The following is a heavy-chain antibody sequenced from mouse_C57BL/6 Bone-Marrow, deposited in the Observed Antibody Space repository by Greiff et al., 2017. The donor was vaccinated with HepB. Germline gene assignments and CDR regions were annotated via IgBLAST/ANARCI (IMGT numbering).Heavy chain of an antibody. V-gene: IGHV1-64*01. D-gene: IGHD1-1*01. CDR3: ARCSSYWYFDV. Sequence: QVQLQQPGAELVKPGASVKLSCKASGYTFTSYWMHWVKQRPGQGLEWIGMIHPNSGSTNYNEKFKSKATLTVDKSSSTAYMQLSSLTSEDSAVYDCARCSSYWYFDVWGTGTTVTVSS. J-gene: IGHJ1*03. CDR1: GYTFTSYW. CDR2: IHPNSGST.